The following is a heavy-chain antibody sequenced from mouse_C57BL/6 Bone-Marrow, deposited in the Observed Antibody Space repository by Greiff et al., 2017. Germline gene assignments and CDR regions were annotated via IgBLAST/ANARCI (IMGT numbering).Heavy chain of an antibody. J-gene: IGHJ2*01. D-gene: IGHD1-1*01. V-gene: IGHV1-69*01. CDR1: GYTFTSYW. CDR3: ARSSVVATDYFDY. Sequence: QVQLQQPGAELVMPGASVKLSCKASGYTFTSYWMHWVKQRPGQGLEWIGEIDPSDSYTNYNQKFKGKSTLTVDKSSSTAYMQLRSLTSEDSAVYCCARSSVVATDYFDYWGQGTTLTVSS. CDR2: IDPSDSYT.